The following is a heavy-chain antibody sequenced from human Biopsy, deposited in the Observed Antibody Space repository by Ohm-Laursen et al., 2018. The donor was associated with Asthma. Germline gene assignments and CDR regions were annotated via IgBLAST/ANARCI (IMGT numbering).Heavy chain of an antibody. CDR3: AKAERYFDWYWFDP. CDR1: GSSFSEFV. CDR2: ISYDGSTK. D-gene: IGHD3-9*01. J-gene: IGHJ5*02. Sequence: SLRLSCTASGSSFSEFVMHWVRQAPGKGLEWVAVISYDGSTKYYADSVKGRFTISRDNSKNTLYLQMNSLRAEDTAVYYCAKAERYFDWYWFDPWGQGTLVTVSS. V-gene: IGHV3-30*18.